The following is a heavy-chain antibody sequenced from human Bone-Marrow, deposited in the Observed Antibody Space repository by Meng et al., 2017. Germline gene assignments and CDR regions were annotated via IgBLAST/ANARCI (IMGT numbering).Heavy chain of an antibody. CDR1: GFTFSSYA. D-gene: IGHD5-12*01. Sequence: GESLKISCAASGFTFSSYAMSWVRQAPGKGLEWVSAISGSGGSTYYADSVKGRFTISRDNSRNTLYLQMNSLRAEDTAVYYCAKESYELIDYWGQGTLVTGS. V-gene: IGHV3-23*01. CDR2: ISGSGGST. J-gene: IGHJ4*02. CDR3: AKESYELIDY.